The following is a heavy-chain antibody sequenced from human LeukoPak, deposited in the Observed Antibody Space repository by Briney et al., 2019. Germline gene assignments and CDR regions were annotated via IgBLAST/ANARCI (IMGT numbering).Heavy chain of an antibody. V-gene: IGHV1-2*04. CDR1: GYTFTGYH. CDR2: INPNSGGT. J-gene: IGHJ6*02. D-gene: IGHD3-9*01. CDR3: AREGRDILTGFYYYYGMDV. Sequence: ASVKVSCKASGYTFTGYHMHWVRQAPGQGLEWMGWINPNSGGTNYAQKFQGWVTMTRDTSISTAYMELSRLRSDDTAVYYCAREGRDILTGFYYYYGMDVWGQGTTVTVSS.